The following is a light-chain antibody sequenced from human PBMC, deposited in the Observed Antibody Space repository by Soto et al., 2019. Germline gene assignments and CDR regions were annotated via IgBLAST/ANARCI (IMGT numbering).Light chain of an antibody. CDR1: QDVSSH. J-gene: IGKJ5*01. V-gene: IGKV3-11*01. Sequence: TQSPSTLSESPCCRVIVSFMASQDVSSHVAWYQQRPGQAPRLLIYDASNRATGIPARFSGSGSGTDFTLTINSLEPEDFAVYYCQQRSNWPSITFGQGTRLE. CDR2: DAS. CDR3: QQRSNWPSIT.